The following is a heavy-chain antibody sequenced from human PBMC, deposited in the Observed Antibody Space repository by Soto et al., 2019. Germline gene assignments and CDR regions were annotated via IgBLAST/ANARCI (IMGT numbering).Heavy chain of an antibody. Sequence: DVQLVESGGGLVKPGGPLRLSCVGSGLTFSAYSMNWVRQAPGKGLEWVAFISGSGRFIYYAESSEGRFTISRDNARNSVFLQLSRLRAEDTAVYYCARDQDGGYPSNLFDVWGQGTMVTVSS. J-gene: IGHJ3*01. V-gene: IGHV3-21*01. CDR3: ARDQDGGYPSNLFDV. D-gene: IGHD3-16*01. CDR1: GLTFSAYS. CDR2: ISGSGRFI.